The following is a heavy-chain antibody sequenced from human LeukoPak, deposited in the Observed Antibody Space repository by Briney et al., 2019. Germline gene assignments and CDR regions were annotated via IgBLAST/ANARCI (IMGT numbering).Heavy chain of an antibody. D-gene: IGHD3-3*01. J-gene: IGHJ3*02. Sequence: GSSVKVSCKASGGTFGSYAISWVRQAPGQGLEWMGGIIAIFSTANYAQKFQGRVTITADESTSPVYMELSSLRSEDTAVYYCATSPYYDFWSGHNGAFDIWGQGTMVIVSS. CDR1: GGTFGSYA. CDR2: IIAIFSTA. CDR3: ATSPYYDFWSGHNGAFDI. V-gene: IGHV1-69*01.